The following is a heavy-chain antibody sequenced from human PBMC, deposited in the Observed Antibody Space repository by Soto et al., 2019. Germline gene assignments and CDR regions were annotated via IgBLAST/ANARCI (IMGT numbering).Heavy chain of an antibody. J-gene: IGHJ3*02. V-gene: IGHV2-5*02. CDR1: GFSLSTGGVA. CDR3: AHSAMVRGAFDI. D-gene: IGHD3-10*01. Sequence: SGPTLVNPTQTLTLTCTFSGFSLSTGGVAVGWIRQPPGKALEWLALIYWDDDKRYSPSLKSRPTITKDTSKNQVDLTVTNMDPVDTATYYCAHSAMVRGAFDIRGQGTMVTVS. CDR2: IYWDDDK.